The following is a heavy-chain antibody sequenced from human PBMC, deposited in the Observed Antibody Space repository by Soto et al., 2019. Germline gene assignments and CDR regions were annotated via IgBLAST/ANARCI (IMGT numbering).Heavy chain of an antibody. J-gene: IGHJ3*02. D-gene: IGHD3-16*02. V-gene: IGHV3-9*01. CDR3: AKDYEKFPLDAFDI. CDR2: ISWNSGSI. Sequence: SLRLSCAASGFTFDDYAMHWVRQAPGKGLEWVSGISWNSGSIGYADSVKGRFTISRDNAKNSLYLQMNSLRAEDTALYYCAKDYEKFPLDAFDIWGQGTMVTVSS. CDR1: GFTFDDYA.